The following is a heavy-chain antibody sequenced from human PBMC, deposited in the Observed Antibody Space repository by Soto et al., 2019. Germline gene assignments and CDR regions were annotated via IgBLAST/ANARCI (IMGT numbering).Heavy chain of an antibody. J-gene: IGHJ5*02. Sequence: QVHLQESGPGLVKPSETLSLTCTVSGGAISTYYWTWIRQPAGKGLEWIGRIYSSGSTKYNPSLQSRVTKSLDTSNNQSSLRLTSVTAADTAVYYCARGQRFSDWFDPWGQGTLVTVSS. D-gene: IGHD3-3*01. CDR2: IYSSGST. CDR1: GGAISTYY. CDR3: ARGQRFSDWFDP. V-gene: IGHV4-4*07.